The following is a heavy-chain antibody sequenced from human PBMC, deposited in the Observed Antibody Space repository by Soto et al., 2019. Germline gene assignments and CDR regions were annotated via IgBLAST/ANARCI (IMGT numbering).Heavy chain of an antibody. CDR3: AREVGAVVTATGLGY. CDR2: IYSGGST. J-gene: IGHJ4*02. CDR1: GFTVSSNY. D-gene: IGHD2-21*02. Sequence: EVQLVESGGGLVQPGGSLRLSCAASGFTVSSNYMSWVRQAPGKGLEWVSVIYSGGSTYYADSVKGRFTISRDNSKNTRYLQMNSLRAEDTAVYYCAREVGAVVTATGLGYWGQGTLVTVSS. V-gene: IGHV3-66*01.